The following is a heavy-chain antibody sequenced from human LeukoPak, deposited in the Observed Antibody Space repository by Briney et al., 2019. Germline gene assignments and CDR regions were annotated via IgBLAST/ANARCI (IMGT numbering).Heavy chain of an antibody. Sequence: PGGSLRLSCAASGFTFSSYAMSWVRQAPGKGLEWVSVIYSGGSTYYADSVKGRFTISRDNSKNTLYLQMNSLRAEDTAVYYCAKVDGDYYYWGQGTLVTVSS. J-gene: IGHJ4*02. CDR3: AKVDGDYYY. D-gene: IGHD4-17*01. CDR2: IYSGGST. CDR1: GFTFSSYA. V-gene: IGHV3-23*03.